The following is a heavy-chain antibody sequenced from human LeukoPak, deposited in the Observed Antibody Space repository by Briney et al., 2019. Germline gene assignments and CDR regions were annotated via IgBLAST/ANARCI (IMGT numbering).Heavy chain of an antibody. V-gene: IGHV1-46*01. CDR1: GYTFTSYY. J-gene: IGHJ4*02. D-gene: IGHD1-26*01. Sequence: ASVKVSCKASGYTFTSYYMHWVRQAPGQGLEWMGIISPSGGSTSYAQKFQGRVTMTRDTSTSTVYMELSSLRSEDTAVYYCARFGGATTFDYWGQGTLVTVSS. CDR3: ARFGGATTFDY. CDR2: ISPSGGST.